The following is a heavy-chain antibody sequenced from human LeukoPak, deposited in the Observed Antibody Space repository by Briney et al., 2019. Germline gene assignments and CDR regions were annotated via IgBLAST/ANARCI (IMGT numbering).Heavy chain of an antibody. V-gene: IGHV4-59*08. Sequence: SETLSLTCTVSGGSISSYYWSWIRQPPGKGLEWIGYIYYSGSTNYNPSLKSRVTISVGTSKNQFSLKLSSVTAADTAVYYCATSTTVTTDYFDYWGQGTLVTVSS. CDR2: IYYSGST. J-gene: IGHJ4*02. D-gene: IGHD4-17*01. CDR1: GGSISSYY. CDR3: ATSTTVTTDYFDY.